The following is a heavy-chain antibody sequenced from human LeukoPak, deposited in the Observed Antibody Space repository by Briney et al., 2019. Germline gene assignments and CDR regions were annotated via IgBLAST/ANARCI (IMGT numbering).Heavy chain of an antibody. Sequence: PGGSLRLSCAASGFTFSSYAMSWVRQAPGKGLEWVSGIGGSGGSTYYADSVKGRPTISRDNSKNTVYLQMNSLRAEDTAVYYCAKSSGDYKTKFDSWGQGTLVTVSS. CDR3: AKSSGDYKTKFDS. D-gene: IGHD4-17*01. V-gene: IGHV3-23*01. CDR1: GFTFSSYA. CDR2: IGGSGGST. J-gene: IGHJ4*02.